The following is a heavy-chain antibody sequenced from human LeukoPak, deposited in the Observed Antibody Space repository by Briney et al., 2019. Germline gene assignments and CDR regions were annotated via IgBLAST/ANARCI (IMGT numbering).Heavy chain of an antibody. D-gene: IGHD3-10*02. CDR2: INQDESSQ. J-gene: IGHJ6*04. V-gene: IGHV3-7*01. Sequence: GGSLRLSCTASGFTFGDYAMTWVRQAPGKGLEWVANINQDESSQYYVDAVRGRFTISRDNAKNSLYLQMNSLRAEDTAVYYCAELGITMIGGVWGKGTTVTISS. CDR3: AELGITMIGGV. CDR1: GFTFGDYA.